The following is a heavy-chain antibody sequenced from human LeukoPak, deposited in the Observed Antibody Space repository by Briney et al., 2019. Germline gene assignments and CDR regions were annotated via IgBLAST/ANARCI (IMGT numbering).Heavy chain of an antibody. J-gene: IGHJ4*02. Sequence: SVKVSCKASGGTFSSYAISWVRQAPGQGLEWMGRIIPIFGTANYAQKFQGRVTITTDESTTTAYMELSSLRSEDTAVYYCARGPLGRRGYSGYVTFGYWGQGTLVTVPS. D-gene: IGHD5-12*01. CDR3: ARGPLGRRGYSGYVTFGY. CDR1: GGTFSSYA. CDR2: IIPIFGTA. V-gene: IGHV1-69*05.